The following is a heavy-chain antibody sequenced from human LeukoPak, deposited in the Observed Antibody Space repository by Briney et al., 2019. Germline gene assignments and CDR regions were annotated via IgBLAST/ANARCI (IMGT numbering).Heavy chain of an antibody. V-gene: IGHV3-21*01. J-gene: IGHJ4*02. Sequence: GGSLRLSCAASGFTFSSYAMNWVRQAPGKGLEWVSSISGGTNYIYHADSVKGRFTISRDNAKNSLYLQMNILRAEDTAVYYCAREVPFCSSTSCYVDFWGQGTLVAVSS. CDR2: ISGGTNYI. CDR3: AREVPFCSSTSCYVDF. CDR1: GFTFSSYA. D-gene: IGHD2-2*01.